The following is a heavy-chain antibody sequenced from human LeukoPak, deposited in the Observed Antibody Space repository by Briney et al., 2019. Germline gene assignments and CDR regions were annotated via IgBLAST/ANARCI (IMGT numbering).Heavy chain of an antibody. J-gene: IGHJ4*02. CDR3: ARGGTARDIAGIVPDY. V-gene: IGHV1-18*01. CDR1: GYTFIRRG. CDR2: IWAYNGNT. Sequence: ASVKVSCKASGYTFIRRGVSWVRQAPGQGLEWMAWIWAYNGNTIYAQRFQGRVTVTTDTSTSTAYMELRSLRSDDTAVYYCARGGTARDIAGIVPDYWGQGTLVTVSS. D-gene: IGHD5-12*01.